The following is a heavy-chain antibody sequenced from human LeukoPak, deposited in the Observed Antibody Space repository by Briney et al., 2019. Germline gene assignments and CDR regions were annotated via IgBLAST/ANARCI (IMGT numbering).Heavy chain of an antibody. J-gene: IGHJ4*02. V-gene: IGHV3-9*01. CDR3: AKDDTGYSSSNFDY. CDR1: GFTFDDYA. D-gene: IGHD6-13*01. Sequence: GGSLRLSCAASGFTFDDYAMHWVRQAPGKGLEWVSGISWNSGSIGYADSVKGRFTISRDNAKNSLYLQMNSQRAEDTALYYCAKDDTGYSSSNFDYWGQGTLVTVSS. CDR2: ISWNSGSI.